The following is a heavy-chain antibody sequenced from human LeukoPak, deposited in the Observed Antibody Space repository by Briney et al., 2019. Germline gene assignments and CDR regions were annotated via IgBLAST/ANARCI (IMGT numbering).Heavy chain of an antibody. CDR1: GYSFTSYW. J-gene: IGHJ4*02. D-gene: IGHD3-10*01. Sequence: GESLKISCKVSGYSFTSYWIGWVRLMPGKGLEWMRIIYPGDSGTRYSPSFQGQVTISADKSISTAYLQWSSLKASDTAMYYCARHRYYYGSGSYYSTDYWGQGTLVTVSS. V-gene: IGHV5-51*01. CDR2: IYPGDSGT. CDR3: ARHRYYYGSGSYYSTDY.